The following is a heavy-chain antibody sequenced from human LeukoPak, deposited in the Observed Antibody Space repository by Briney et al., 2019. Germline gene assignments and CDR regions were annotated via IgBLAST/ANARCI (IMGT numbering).Heavy chain of an antibody. CDR2: IPYDGSNK. Sequence: GGSLRLSCAASGFTFSSYGMHWVRQAPGKGLEWVAVIPYDGSNKYYADSVKGRFTISRDNSKNTLYLQMNSLRAEATAVYYCARASCQWLVPYYWGQGTLVTVSS. D-gene: IGHD6-19*01. V-gene: IGHV3-30*19. CDR3: ARASCQWLVPYY. J-gene: IGHJ4*02. CDR1: GFTFSSYG.